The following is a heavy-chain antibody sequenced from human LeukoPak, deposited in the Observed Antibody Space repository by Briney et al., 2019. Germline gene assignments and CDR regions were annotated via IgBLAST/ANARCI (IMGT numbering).Heavy chain of an antibody. CDR2: IYRSGST. CDR1: GGSISSYY. D-gene: IGHD2-2*01. V-gene: IGHV4-38-2*02. Sequence: SETLSLTCTVSGGSISSYYWVWIRQPPGKGLEWIGSIYRSGSTNYNPSLKSRVTISVDTSNNQFSLKLTSVTAADTAVYYCARGDCSSTICYSPMDVWGKGTTVTVSS. CDR3: ARGDCSSTICYSPMDV. J-gene: IGHJ6*03.